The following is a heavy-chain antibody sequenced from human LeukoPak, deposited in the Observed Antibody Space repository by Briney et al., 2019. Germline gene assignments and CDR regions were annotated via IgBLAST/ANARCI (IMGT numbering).Heavy chain of an antibody. D-gene: IGHD1-26*01. V-gene: IGHV3-74*01. J-gene: IGHJ4*02. CDR1: GFTFSSYW. Sequence: GGSLRLSCAASGFTFSSYWMHWVRQAPGKGLVWVSRINSDGSSTSYADSVKGRFTISRDNAKNTLYLQMSSLRAEDTAVYYCASKTNSGSYPPDYWGQGTLVTISS. CDR3: ASKTNSGSYPPDY. CDR2: INSDGSST.